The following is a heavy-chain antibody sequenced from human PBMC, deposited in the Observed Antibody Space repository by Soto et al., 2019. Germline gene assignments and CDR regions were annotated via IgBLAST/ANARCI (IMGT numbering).Heavy chain of an antibody. V-gene: IGHV1-24*01. Sequence: ASVKVSCKVSGYTLTELSMHWVRQAPGKGLEWMGGFDPEDGETIYAQKFQGRVTMTEDTSTDTAYMELSSLRSEDTAVYYCATDQSRYYYGSGSYYNLYYYYGMDVWGQGTTVTVSS. CDR1: GYTLTELS. CDR2: FDPEDGET. J-gene: IGHJ6*02. CDR3: ATDQSRYYYGSGSYYNLYYYYGMDV. D-gene: IGHD3-10*01.